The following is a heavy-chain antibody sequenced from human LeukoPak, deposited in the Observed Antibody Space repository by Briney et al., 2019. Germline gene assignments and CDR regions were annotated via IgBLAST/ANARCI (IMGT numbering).Heavy chain of an antibody. CDR3: AKDISRYYYDSSGYPSYPDY. CDR2: ISWNSGSI. V-gene: IGHV3-9*01. J-gene: IGHJ4*02. Sequence: GGSLRLSCAASGFTFDDYAMHWVRQAPGKGLEWVSGISWNSGSIGYADSVKGRFTISRGNAKNSLYLQMNSLRAEDTALYYRAKDISRYYYDSSGYPSYPDYWGQGTLVTVSS. CDR1: GFTFDDYA. D-gene: IGHD3-22*01.